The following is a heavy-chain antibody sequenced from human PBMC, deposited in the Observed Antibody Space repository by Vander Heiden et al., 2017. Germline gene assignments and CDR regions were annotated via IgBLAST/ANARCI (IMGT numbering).Heavy chain of an antibody. D-gene: IGHD2-2*01. V-gene: IGHV3-48*02. CDR2: ISGAGSTI. CDR3: ARYCSTSGWFDA. CDR1: GFTFSNYN. J-gene: IGHJ5*02. Sequence: EVQLVDSGGGLVQPGGSLRLACAASGFTFSNYNMNRVRPVPGKGLEWVSYISGAGSTIYYADSVKGLFTISRDNAKNSLYLQMDSLRDEDTAVYYCARYCSTSGWFDAWGQGTLVTVSS.